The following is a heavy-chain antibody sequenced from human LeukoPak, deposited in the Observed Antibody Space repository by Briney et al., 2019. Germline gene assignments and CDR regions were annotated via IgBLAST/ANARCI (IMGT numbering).Heavy chain of an antibody. CDR3: TRDHCTSINCYEYNYYGMDV. Sequence: ASVKVSCKASGYTFTGYYMHWVRQAPGQGLEWMGWINPNSGGTNYAQKFQGRVTMTRDTSISTAYMELSRPRSDDTAVYYCTRDHCTSINCYEYNYYGMDVWGQGTTVTVSS. J-gene: IGHJ6*02. D-gene: IGHD2-2*01. CDR2: INPNSGGT. CDR1: GYTFTGYY. V-gene: IGHV1-2*02.